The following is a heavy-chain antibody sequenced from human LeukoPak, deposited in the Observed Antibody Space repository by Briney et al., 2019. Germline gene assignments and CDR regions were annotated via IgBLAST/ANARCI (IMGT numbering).Heavy chain of an antibody. V-gene: IGHV3-23*01. CDR1: GFTFSSYA. D-gene: IGHD5-24*01. CDR2: ISGSGGST. Sequence: GGSLRLSCAASGFTFSSYAMSWVRQAPGKGLEWVSAISGSGGSTYYADSVKGRFTISRDNSKNTLYLQMNSLRAEDTAVYYCAKALATTHMGYYYGMDVWGQGTTVTVSS. J-gene: IGHJ6*02. CDR3: AKALATTHMGYYYGMDV.